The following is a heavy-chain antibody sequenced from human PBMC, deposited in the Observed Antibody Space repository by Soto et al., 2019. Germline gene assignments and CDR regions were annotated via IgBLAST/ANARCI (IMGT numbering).Heavy chain of an antibody. CDR3: ARRKERSGPHYFDY. J-gene: IGHJ4*02. Sequence: ASVKVSCKASGYTFTTYDISWVRQATGQGLEWMGWMDPYSGNTGFAQKFQGRVTVTRNTSISTVYMELSGLRPDDTAVYYCARRKERSGPHYFDYWGQGSQVTVSS. CDR2: MDPYSGNT. V-gene: IGHV1-8*01. D-gene: IGHD6-25*01. CDR1: GYTFTTYD.